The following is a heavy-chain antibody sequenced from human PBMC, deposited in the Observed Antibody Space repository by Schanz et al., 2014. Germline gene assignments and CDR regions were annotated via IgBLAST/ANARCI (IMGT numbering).Heavy chain of an antibody. CDR2: ISYDGSNK. CDR1: GFTLSSYA. V-gene: IGHV3-30-3*01. J-gene: IGHJ4*02. CDR3: AKDRGYCSGGSCLTFDY. Sequence: QVQLVESGGGVVQPGRSLRLSCAAYGFTLSSYAMHWVRQAPGKGLEWVAVISYDGSNKYYADSVKGRFTISRDNSKNTLYLQMNPQITEDTAVDYCAKDRGYCSGGSCLTFDYWGQGTLVTVSS. D-gene: IGHD2-15*01.